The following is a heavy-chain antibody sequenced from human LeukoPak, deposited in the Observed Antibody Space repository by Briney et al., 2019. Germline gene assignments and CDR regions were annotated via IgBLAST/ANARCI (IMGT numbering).Heavy chain of an antibody. D-gene: IGHD3-22*01. Sequence: GGSLRLSCAASGFTFSSYWMSWVRQAPGKGLEWVANIKQDGSEKYYVDSVKGRFTISRDNAKNSLYLQMNSLRAEDTAVYYCARDVSHYDSGGAFDIWGQGTMVTVSS. CDR1: GFTFSSYW. CDR3: ARDVSHYDSGGAFDI. J-gene: IGHJ3*02. CDR2: IKQDGSEK. V-gene: IGHV3-7*01.